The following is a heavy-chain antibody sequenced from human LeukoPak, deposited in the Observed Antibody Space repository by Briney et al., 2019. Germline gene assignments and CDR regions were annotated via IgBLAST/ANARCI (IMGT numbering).Heavy chain of an antibody. CDR3: ARLSGRDYYFDY. J-gene: IGHJ4*02. Sequence: SETLSLTCTVSGGSVNSGSYYWSWIRQPAGKGLEWIGRMFTTGTINYNPSLKSRVTISLDTSKNQFSLKLSSVTAADTAVYYCARLSGRDYYFDYWGQGTLVTVSS. CDR2: MFTTGTI. D-gene: IGHD4/OR15-4a*01. CDR1: GGSVNSGSYY. V-gene: IGHV4-61*02.